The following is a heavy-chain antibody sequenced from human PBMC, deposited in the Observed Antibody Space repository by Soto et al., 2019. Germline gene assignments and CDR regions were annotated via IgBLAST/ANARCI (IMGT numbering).Heavy chain of an antibody. V-gene: IGHV3-15*01. D-gene: IGHD3-22*01. CDR3: TTAPYYYDSSGYYYPKYYYYGMDV. CDR1: GFTFSNAW. J-gene: IGHJ6*02. Sequence: NPGGSLRLSCAASGFTFSNAWMSWVRQAPGKGLEWVGRIKSKTDGGTTDYAAPVKGRFTISRDDSKNTLYLQMNSLKTEDTAVYYCTTAPYYYDSSGYYYPKYYYYGMDVWGQGTTVTVSS. CDR2: IKSKTDGGTT.